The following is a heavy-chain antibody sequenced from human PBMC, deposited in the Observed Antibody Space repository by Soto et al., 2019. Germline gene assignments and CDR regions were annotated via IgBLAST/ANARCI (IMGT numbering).Heavy chain of an antibody. CDR3: ARRRYCSSTSCYTGRYYYYYGMDV. CDR2: IDPSDSYT. Sequence: GESLKISCKGSGYSFTSYWISWVRQMPGKGLEWMGRIDPSDSYTNYSPSFQGHVTISADKSISTAYLQWSSLKASDTAMYYCARRRYCSSTSCYTGRYYYYYGMDVWGQGTTVTVSS. D-gene: IGHD2-2*02. CDR1: GYSFTSYW. V-gene: IGHV5-10-1*01. J-gene: IGHJ6*02.